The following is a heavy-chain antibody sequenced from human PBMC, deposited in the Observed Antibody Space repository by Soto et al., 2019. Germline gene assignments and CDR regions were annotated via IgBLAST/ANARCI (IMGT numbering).Heavy chain of an antibody. CDR3: ARGGGSTKVDY. D-gene: IGHD2-2*01. Sequence: QVQLQESGPGLVKPSQTLSLTCTVSGGSITSSGYYWSWIRQHPGEGLEWIGFTSNSGSTSYNPSIKSVVTISVDPSSNQFSLNLKSVTAAATAVYYCARGGGSTKVDYWGQGTLVPVSP. J-gene: IGHJ4*02. V-gene: IGHV4-31*01. CDR1: GGSITSSGYY. CDR2: TSNSGST.